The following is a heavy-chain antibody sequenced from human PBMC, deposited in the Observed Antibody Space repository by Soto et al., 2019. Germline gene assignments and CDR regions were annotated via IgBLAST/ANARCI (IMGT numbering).Heavy chain of an antibody. Sequence: PSQTLSLTCAISEDSVSSNNAAWNWVRQSPSRGLEWLGRTYYRSQWYSDYAVSVKSRMTINADTSKNLFSLHLNSVTPEDTAVYDCARERTGGYDFFYYWGQGTLVTVSS. V-gene: IGHV6-1*01. D-gene: IGHD5-12*01. CDR2: TYYRSQWYS. CDR3: ARERTGGYDFFYY. J-gene: IGHJ4*02. CDR1: EDSVSSNNAA.